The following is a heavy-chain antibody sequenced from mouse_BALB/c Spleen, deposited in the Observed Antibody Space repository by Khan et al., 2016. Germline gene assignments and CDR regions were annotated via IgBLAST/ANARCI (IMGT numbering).Heavy chain of an antibody. CDR1: GYSITSDYA. V-gene: IGHV3-2*02. D-gene: IGHD1-2*01. J-gene: IGHJ1*01. CDR3: ARSPTATRYFDD. CDR2: ISYTGST. Sequence: EVQLQESGPGLVKPSQSLSLTCTVTGYSITSDYAWNWIRQFPGNKLEWMGYISYTGSTRYNPSLKSRISFTRDTSKNQFFLQLNSVTTEDTVTYYCARSPTATRYFDDWGAGTTVTVSS.